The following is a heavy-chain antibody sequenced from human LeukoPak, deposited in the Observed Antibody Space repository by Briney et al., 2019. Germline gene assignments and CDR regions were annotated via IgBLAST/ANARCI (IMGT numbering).Heavy chain of an antibody. CDR1: GFTFSSYG. J-gene: IGHJ4*02. CDR2: ISGSGGST. D-gene: IGHD3-22*01. CDR3: AKDAADSSGYYYANY. V-gene: IGHV3-23*01. Sequence: GGSLRLSCAASGFTFSSYGMSWVRQAPGKGLEWVSGISGSGGSTYYADSVKGRFTISRDNSKNTLYLQMNSLRAEDTAVYYCAKDAADSSGYYYANYWGQGTLVTVSS.